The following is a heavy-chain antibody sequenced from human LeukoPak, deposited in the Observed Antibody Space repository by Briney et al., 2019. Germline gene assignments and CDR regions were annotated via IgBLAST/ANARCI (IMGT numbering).Heavy chain of an antibody. Sequence: GSSVKLSFKSSAATFSSYAISWVRQPPGQGHELMGGIIPIFDTANYAQKFQGRVTITADESTSTAYMELSSLRSEDTAVYYCARAPLGRSWGYDPGNYYYGMDVWGKGTTVTVSS. V-gene: IGHV1-69*01. CDR1: AATFSSYA. J-gene: IGHJ6*04. CDR2: IIPIFDTA. CDR3: ARAPLGRSWGYDPGNYYYGMDV. D-gene: IGHD5-12*01.